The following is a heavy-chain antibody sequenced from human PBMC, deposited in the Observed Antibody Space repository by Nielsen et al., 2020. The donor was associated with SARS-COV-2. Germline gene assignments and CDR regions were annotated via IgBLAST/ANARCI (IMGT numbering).Heavy chain of an antibody. CDR2: ISYDGSNK. D-gene: IGHD6-19*01. J-gene: IGHJ4*02. CDR1: GFTFSSYG. Sequence: GESLKISCAASGFTFSSYGMHWVRQAPGKGLEWVAVISYDGSNKYYADSVKSRFTISRDNSKNTLYLQMNSLRAEDTAVYYCATSGYSSGWGVYWGQGTLVTVSS. CDR3: ATSGYSSGWGVY. V-gene: IGHV3-30*03.